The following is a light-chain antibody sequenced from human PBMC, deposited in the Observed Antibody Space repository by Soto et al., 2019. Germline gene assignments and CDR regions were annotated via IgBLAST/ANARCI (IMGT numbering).Light chain of an antibody. V-gene: IGLV2-14*03. Sequence: QSVLTQPASVSGSPGQSITIPCTGTSSDVGGYDYVSWYQQHPGKAPKLIIYDVSNRPIGVSNRFSGSKSGNTASLTISGLQAEDEADYYCSSYTTSSTYVFGTETQLTVL. CDR2: DVS. J-gene: IGLJ1*01. CDR1: SSDVGGYDY. CDR3: SSYTTSSTYV.